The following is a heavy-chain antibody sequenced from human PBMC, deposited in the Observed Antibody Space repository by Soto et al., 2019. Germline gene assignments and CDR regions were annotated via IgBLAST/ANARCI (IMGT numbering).Heavy chain of an antibody. J-gene: IGHJ4*02. CDR1: GFTFSSYA. D-gene: IGHD5-18*01. Sequence: GSLRLSCAASGFTFSSYAMSWVRQAPGKGLEWVSAISGSGGSTYYADSVKGRFTISRDNSKNTLYLQMNSLRAEDTAVYYCATIPGDTYYFDYWGQGTLVTVSS. CDR3: ATIPGDTYYFDY. V-gene: IGHV3-23*01. CDR2: ISGSGGST.